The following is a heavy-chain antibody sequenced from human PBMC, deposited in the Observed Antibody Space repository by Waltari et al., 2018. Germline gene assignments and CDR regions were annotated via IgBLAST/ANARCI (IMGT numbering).Heavy chain of an antibody. CDR3: AIGPYYYVSSGYYGLDY. V-gene: IGHV4-4*02. CDR1: GGSISSSNW. D-gene: IGHD3-22*01. Sequence: QVQLQESGPGLVKPSGTLSLTCAVSGGSISSSNWWSWVRQPPGKGLESIGEIFHSATTNTTPSLQIRVTNTVSKSKIQFSLKLSSVPVADTAVYYCAIGPYYYVSSGYYGLDYWGQGTLVTVSS. CDR2: IFHSATT. J-gene: IGHJ4*02.